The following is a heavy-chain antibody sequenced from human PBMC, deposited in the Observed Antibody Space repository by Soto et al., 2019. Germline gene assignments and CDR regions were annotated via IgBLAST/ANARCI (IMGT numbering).Heavy chain of an antibody. J-gene: IGHJ5*02. CDR3: AKDPGPMIVAVFDP. CDR2: ISGSGGST. V-gene: IGHV3-23*01. CDR1: GFTFSSYA. D-gene: IGHD3-22*01. Sequence: PGGSLRLSCSASGFTFSSYAMSWFRQAPGKGLEWVSAISGSGGSTYYADSVKGRFTISRDNSKNTLYLQMNSLRAEDTAVYYCAKDPGPMIVAVFDPWGQGTLVTVSS.